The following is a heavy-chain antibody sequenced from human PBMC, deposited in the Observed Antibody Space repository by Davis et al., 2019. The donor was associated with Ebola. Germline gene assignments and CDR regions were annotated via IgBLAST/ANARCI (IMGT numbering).Heavy chain of an antibody. CDR3: ARDPGEWLAPEGEYYFDY. J-gene: IGHJ4*02. CDR1: GVSISSSSDY. Sequence: SETLSLTCTVSGVSISSSSDYWGWIRQPPGKGLEWIGYIYYSGSTYYNPSLKSRVTISVDTSKNQFSLKLSSVTAADTAVYYCARDPGEWLAPEGEYYFDYWGQGTLVTVSS. V-gene: IGHV4-31*03. D-gene: IGHD6-19*01. CDR2: IYYSGST.